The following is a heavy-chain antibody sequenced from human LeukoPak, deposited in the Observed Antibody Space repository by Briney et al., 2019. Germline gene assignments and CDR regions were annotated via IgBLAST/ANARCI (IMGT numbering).Heavy chain of an antibody. V-gene: IGHV3-20*04. CDR3: VSITILGVASL. CDR2: INWNGGST. Sequence: PGGSLRLSCAASGFTFDDYGMSWVRQAPGKGLEWVSGINWNGGSTGYADSVKGRFTISRDNAKNSLYLQMNSLRAEDTALYYCVSITILGVASLWGQGTLVTVSS. J-gene: IGHJ4*02. D-gene: IGHD3-3*01. CDR1: GFTFDDYG.